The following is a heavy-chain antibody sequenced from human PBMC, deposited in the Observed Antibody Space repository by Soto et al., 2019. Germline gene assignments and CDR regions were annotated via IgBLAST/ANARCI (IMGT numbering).Heavy chain of an antibody. V-gene: IGHV3-74*01. D-gene: IGHD1-26*01. CDR1: YC. CDR3: TQGDRPDSPGTGAH. CDR2: ISDDGTTT. J-gene: IGHJ1*01. Sequence: YCKHVCRQVPGQSTFWVSGISDDGTTTNYADSVRGRFTISRDNSKNTLYLQMNNLKPDDTVIYYCTQGDRPDSPGTGAHGGQ.